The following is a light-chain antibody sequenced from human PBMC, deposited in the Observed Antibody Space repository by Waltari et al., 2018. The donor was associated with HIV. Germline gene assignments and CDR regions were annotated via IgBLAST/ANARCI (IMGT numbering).Light chain of an antibody. Sequence: SYELTQPPSLSVSPGHTAATSCSGHDLPKQYVCWYQLKTGQPPLLIIPEDNKRPSGIPERFSGSNSGNTSTLTVTMAQSGDEAEYFCQSRDRGIVIFGRGTKLIVL. CDR2: EDN. CDR3: QSRDRGIVI. V-gene: IGLV3-1*01. CDR1: DLPKQY. J-gene: IGLJ2*01.